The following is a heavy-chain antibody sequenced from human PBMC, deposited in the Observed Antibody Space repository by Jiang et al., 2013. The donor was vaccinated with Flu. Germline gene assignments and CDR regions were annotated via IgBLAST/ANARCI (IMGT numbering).Heavy chain of an antibody. D-gene: IGHD2-2*01. J-gene: IGHJ6*02. Sequence: PGLVKPSETLSLTCAVSGYSISSGYYWGWIRQPPGKGLEWIGIIYHSGSTYYNPSLKSRVTISVDTSKNQFSLNLSSVTAADTAVYYCARASRDIVVVSAAYGMDVWGQGTTVTVSS. V-gene: IGHV4-38-2*01. CDR1: GYSISSGYY. CDR3: ARASRDIVVVSAAYGMDV. CDR2: IYHSGST.